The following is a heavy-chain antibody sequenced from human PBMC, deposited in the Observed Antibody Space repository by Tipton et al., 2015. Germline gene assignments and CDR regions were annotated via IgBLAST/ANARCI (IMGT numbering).Heavy chain of an antibody. CDR1: GGSVSNDDYY. CDR2: IYYSGNT. Sequence: TLSLTCTVSGGSVSNDDYYWSWIRQPPGKGLEWIGYIYYSGNTNYNPSLKSRVTISVDTPKKQFSLKLSSVTAADTAVYYCARSRTNIVVVPADYGMDVWGQGTTVTVSS. D-gene: IGHD2-2*01. CDR3: ARSRTNIVVVPADYGMDV. J-gene: IGHJ6*02. V-gene: IGHV4-61*08.